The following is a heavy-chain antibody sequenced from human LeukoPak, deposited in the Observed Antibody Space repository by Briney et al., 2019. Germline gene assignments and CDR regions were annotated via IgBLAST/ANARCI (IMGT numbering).Heavy chain of an antibody. CDR3: ARGPNSNWSGLDF. J-gene: IGHJ4*02. V-gene: IGHV3-74*01. Sequence: GGSLRLSCSASGFSFSGHWMHWGRQLPGKGLVWVSGISPTGSTTSYADSVKGRFTVSRDNAKNTLYLQVNNLRAEDTAVYYCARGPNSNWSGLDFWGQGTLLTVSS. CDR2: ISPTGSTT. CDR1: GFSFSGHW. D-gene: IGHD6-6*01.